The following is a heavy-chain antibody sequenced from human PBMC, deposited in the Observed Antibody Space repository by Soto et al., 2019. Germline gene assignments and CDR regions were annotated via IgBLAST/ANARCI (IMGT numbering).Heavy chain of an antibody. CDR2: IWSDGNNK. CDR1: GFTFSSFG. Sequence: QVQLVESGGGVVQPGRSLRLSCAASGFTFSSFGMHWVRQAPGKGLEWVAVIWSDGNNKYYADSVKGRFTISRDNSKNTLYLQMNSLRAEDTAVYYCASPITDSASFHWGQGTLVTVSS. V-gene: IGHV3-33*01. D-gene: IGHD1-26*01. CDR3: ASPITDSASFH. J-gene: IGHJ4*02.